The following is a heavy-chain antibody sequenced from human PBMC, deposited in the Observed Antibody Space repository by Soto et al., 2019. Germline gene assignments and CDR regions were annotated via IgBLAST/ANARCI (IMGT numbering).Heavy chain of an antibody. D-gene: IGHD1-1*01. CDR3: AHRLSGYNWNGGYFDY. CDR2: IYWVVDK. CDR1: GFSLTSRPMG. Sequence: QITLKESGPTRVKPTQTLTLTCTFSGFSLTSRPMGVGWIRQAPGKALEWLVFIYWVVDKRYSPSLKSRLTITKDTSGNQVVLTMTNMDPVDTATYYCAHRLSGYNWNGGYFDYWGQGALVTVSS. J-gene: IGHJ4*02. V-gene: IGHV2-5*02.